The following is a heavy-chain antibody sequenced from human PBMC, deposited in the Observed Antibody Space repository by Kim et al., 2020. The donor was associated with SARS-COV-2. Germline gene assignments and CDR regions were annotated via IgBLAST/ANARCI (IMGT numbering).Heavy chain of an antibody. D-gene: IGHD2-15*01. Sequence: ANYAQKFQGRVTITADESTSTAYMELSSLRSEDTAVYYCARAKVGAAFDYWGQGTLVTVSS. J-gene: IGHJ4*02. CDR2: A. CDR3: ARAKVGAAFDY. V-gene: IGHV1-69*01.